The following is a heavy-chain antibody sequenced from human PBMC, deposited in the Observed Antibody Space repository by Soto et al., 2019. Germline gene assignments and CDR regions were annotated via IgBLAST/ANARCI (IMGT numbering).Heavy chain of an antibody. CDR3: ARDRDWAFDY. CDR1: GFTFSSYS. Sequence: GGSLRLSCEASGFTFSSYSMVWVRQAPGKGLEWISYIFVSSTTIYYADSVKGRFTVSRDNAQNSLFLLMNSLRVEDTAVYYCARDRDWAFDYWGRGTLVTVSS. J-gene: IGHJ4*02. CDR2: IFVSSTTI. V-gene: IGHV3-48*04. D-gene: IGHD3-9*01.